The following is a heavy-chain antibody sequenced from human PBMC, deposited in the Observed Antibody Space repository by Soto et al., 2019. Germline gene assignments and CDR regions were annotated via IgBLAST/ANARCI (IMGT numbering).Heavy chain of an antibody. J-gene: IGHJ4*02. Sequence: QITLKESGPTLVKPTQTLTLTCTFSGFSLSTSGVGVGWIRQPPGKALEWLALIYWDDDKRYSPSLKSRLTITRDTSNNQVVLTMTNMDPVDTATYYCAHMIRYFDWLSDPLGYYFDYWGEGTLVTVSS. CDR2: IYWDDDK. V-gene: IGHV2-5*02. D-gene: IGHD3-9*01. CDR1: GFSLSTSGVG. CDR3: AHMIRYFDWLSDPLGYYFDY.